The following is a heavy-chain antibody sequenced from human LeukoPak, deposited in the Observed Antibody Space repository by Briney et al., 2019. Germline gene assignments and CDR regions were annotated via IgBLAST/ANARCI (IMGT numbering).Heavy chain of an antibody. V-gene: IGHV3-15*01. Sequence: GGSLRLSCAASGFTFNNAWMTWVRQAPGKGLEWVGRIKRKTDGGTTDYAAPVKGRFTISRDDSKNTLYLQMNSLKTEDTAVYYCTSEVTTGYWGQGTLVTVSS. CDR2: IKRKTDGGTT. CDR3: TSEVTTGY. J-gene: IGHJ4*02. CDR1: GFTFNNAW. D-gene: IGHD4-17*01.